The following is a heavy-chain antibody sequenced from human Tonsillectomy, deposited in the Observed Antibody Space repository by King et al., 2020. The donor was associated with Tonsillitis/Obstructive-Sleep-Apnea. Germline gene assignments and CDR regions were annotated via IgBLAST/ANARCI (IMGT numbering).Heavy chain of an antibody. CDR2: IYHSGST. Sequence: QVQLQESGPGLVKPSGTLSLTCAVSGGSISSSNWWRWVRQPPGKGLEWIGEIYHSGSTNYNPSLKSRVTISVDKSKNQFSLKLSSVTAADTAVYYCARGGGIAAAGTLYYFDYWGQGTLVTVSS. D-gene: IGHD6-13*01. J-gene: IGHJ4*02. CDR3: ARGGGIAAAGTLYYFDY. V-gene: IGHV4-4*02. CDR1: GGSISSSNW.